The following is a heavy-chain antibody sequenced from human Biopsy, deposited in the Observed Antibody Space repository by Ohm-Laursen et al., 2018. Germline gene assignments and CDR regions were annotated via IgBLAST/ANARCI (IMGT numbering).Heavy chain of an antibody. CDR1: GFTFSSYA. V-gene: IGHV3-33*06. Sequence: SLRLSCAASGFTFSSYAMTWVRQAPGKGLEWVAAIWYDGSNKNYADSVKGRFTISRDNSKNTLYLQMNSLRGEDTAVYYCAKCMTGGSNYYLHHCGQGTLVTGSS. J-gene: IGHJ4*02. CDR3: AKCMTGGSNYYLHH. CDR2: IWYDGSNK. D-gene: IGHD2-8*01.